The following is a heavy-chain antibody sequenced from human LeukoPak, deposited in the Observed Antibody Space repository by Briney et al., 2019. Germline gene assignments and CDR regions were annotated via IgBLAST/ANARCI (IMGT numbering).Heavy chain of an antibody. CDR3: ARTIKGYSYGYYYYYYGMDV. J-gene: IGHJ6*02. CDR1: GGSFSGYY. Sequence: SETLSLTCAVYGGSFSGYYWSWIRQPPGKGLEWIGYIYYSGSTNYNPSLKSRVTISVDTSKNQFSLKLSSVTAADTAVYYCARTIKGYSYGYYYYYYGMDVWGQGTTVTVSS. V-gene: IGHV4-59*01. CDR2: IYYSGST. D-gene: IGHD5-18*01.